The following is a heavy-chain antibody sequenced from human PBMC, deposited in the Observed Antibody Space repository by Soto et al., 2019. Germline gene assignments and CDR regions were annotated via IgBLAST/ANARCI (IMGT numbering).Heavy chain of an antibody. CDR1: GCTISSYA. J-gene: IGHJ4*02. CDR3: AKRQDSYGNTFDY. Sequence: EVQLLESGGGLVQPGGYLRLSCAASGCTISSYAMSGVRQAPGKGLEWVSAISGSGGSTYYADSVKGRFTISRDNSKNTLYLQMNSLRAEDTAVYYCAKRQDSYGNTFDYWGQGTLVTVSS. D-gene: IGHD5-18*01. V-gene: IGHV3-23*01. CDR2: ISGSGGST.